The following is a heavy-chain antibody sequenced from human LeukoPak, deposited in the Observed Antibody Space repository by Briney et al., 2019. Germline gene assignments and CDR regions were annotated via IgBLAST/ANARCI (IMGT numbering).Heavy chain of an antibody. CDR2: IGTAGDT. V-gene: IGHV3-13*01. J-gene: IGHJ4*02. D-gene: IGHD5-24*01. Sequence: GGSLRLSCAVSGFTFSSYDMHWVRQGTGKGLEWVSAIGTAGDTYYPDSVKGRFTISRENAKNSLYLQMNSLRAGDTAVYYCASFRWAAAAGLQVFDYWGQGTLVTVSS. CDR1: GFTFSSYD. CDR3: ASFRWAAAAGLQVFDY.